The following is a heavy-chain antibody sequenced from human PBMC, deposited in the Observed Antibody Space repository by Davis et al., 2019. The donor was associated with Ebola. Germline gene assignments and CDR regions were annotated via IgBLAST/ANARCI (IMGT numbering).Heavy chain of an antibody. CDR3: ARWDPDY. V-gene: IGHV3-7*01. D-gene: IGHD1-26*01. Sequence: PGGSLRLSCAASGFTFSNFWMSWVRQAPGKGLEWVANIKQDGSENFYVDSVKGRFTISRDNTRNLLFLHMNILRVEDTAVYYCARWDPDYWGQGTLVTVSS. CDR2: IKQDGSEN. CDR1: GFTFSNFW. J-gene: IGHJ4*02.